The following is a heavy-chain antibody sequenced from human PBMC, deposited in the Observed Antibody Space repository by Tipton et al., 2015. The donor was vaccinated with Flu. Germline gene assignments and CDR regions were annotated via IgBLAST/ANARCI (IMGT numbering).Heavy chain of an antibody. D-gene: IGHD3-9*01. CDR2: INPNSGGT. V-gene: IGHV1-2*02. CDR3: ARSPPSYYDILTGYYSKEFDY. Sequence: QLVQSGAEVKKPGASVKVSCKASGYTFTGYYMHWVRQAPGQGLEWMGWINPNSGGTNYAQKFQGRVTMTRDTSISTAYMELSRLRSDDPAVYYCARSPPSYYDILTGYYSKEFDYWGQGTLVTVSS. CDR1: GYTFTGYY. J-gene: IGHJ4*02.